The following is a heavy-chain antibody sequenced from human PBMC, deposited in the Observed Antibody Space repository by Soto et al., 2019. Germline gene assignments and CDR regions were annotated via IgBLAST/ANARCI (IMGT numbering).Heavy chain of an antibody. V-gene: IGHV3-48*02. CDR2: ISSSSSTI. Sequence: EVQVVESGGGLVQPGGSLRLSCAASGFTFSSNSMNWVRQAPGKGLEWMSYISSSSSTIYADSVKGLFTISRDNAKNSLYLQMNSLRDEDTAVYYCARVIWSGHLTSDLWGQGTLVTVSS. CDR3: ARVIWSGHLTSDL. CDR1: GFTFSSNS. D-gene: IGHD3-3*01. J-gene: IGHJ5*02.